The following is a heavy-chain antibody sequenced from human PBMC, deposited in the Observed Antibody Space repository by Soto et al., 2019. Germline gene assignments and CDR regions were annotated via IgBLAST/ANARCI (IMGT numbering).Heavy chain of an antibody. J-gene: IGHJ6*02. CDR3: AREGPAPYYSYGMDV. Sequence: QVQLVQSGGEVKKPGASVKVSCKPSGYSFTTYGISWVRQAPGQGLEWMGWISAYNGNTNYAQKLQDRVTMTTDTSTSTAYMELRSLRSDDTAVYYCAREGPAPYYSYGMDVWGQGSTVTVSS. CDR2: ISAYNGNT. CDR1: GYSFTTYG. V-gene: IGHV1-18*01.